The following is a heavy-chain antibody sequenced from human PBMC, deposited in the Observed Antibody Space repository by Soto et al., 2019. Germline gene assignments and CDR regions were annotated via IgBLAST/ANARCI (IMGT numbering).Heavy chain of an antibody. CDR1: VVSITSYF. J-gene: IGHJ4*02. CDR3: ARDRRDGYKRYFDF. V-gene: IGHV4-59*01. D-gene: IGHD5-12*01. Sequence: PSETLSLACTVAVVSITSYFWIWIRQTPGKGLDWIGSISFSGATYSNPSLKGRAALSVDTSENHLSLTLNSVTSADTAVYFCARDRRDGYKRYFDFWGQGNQVTVSS. CDR2: ISFSGAT.